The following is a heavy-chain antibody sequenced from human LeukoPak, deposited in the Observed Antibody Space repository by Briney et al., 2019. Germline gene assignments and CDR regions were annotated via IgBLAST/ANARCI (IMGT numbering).Heavy chain of an antibody. V-gene: IGHV4-34*01. CDR2: INHSGST. J-gene: IGHJ4*02. D-gene: IGHD3-16*01. Sequence: SENLSLTCAVYGGSFSGYYWSWIRQPLGKGLEWIGEINHSGSTNYNPSLKSRVTISVDTSKNQFSLKLSSVTAADTAVYYCARETAGGGYDYWGQGTLVTVSS. CDR1: GGSFSGYY. CDR3: ARETAGGGYDY.